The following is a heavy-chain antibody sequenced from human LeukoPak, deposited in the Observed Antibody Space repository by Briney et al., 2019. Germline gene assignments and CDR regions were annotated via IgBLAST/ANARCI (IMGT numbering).Heavy chain of an antibody. V-gene: IGHV1-8*01. CDR2: MNPNSGNT. CDR3: ARGRRGIAAAQYYYYYMDV. D-gene: IGHD6-13*01. Sequence: GASVKVSCKDSGYTFTSYDINWGRQATGEGLAGMGWMNPNSGNTGYAQKFQGRVTMTRNTYISTAYMELSSLRSEDTAVYYCARGRRGIAAAQYYYYYMDVWGKGTTVTVSS. CDR1: GYTFTSYD. J-gene: IGHJ6*03.